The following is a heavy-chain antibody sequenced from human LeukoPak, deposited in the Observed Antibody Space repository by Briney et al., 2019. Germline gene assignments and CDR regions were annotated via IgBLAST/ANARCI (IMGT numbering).Heavy chain of an antibody. V-gene: IGHV3-30*02. CDR3: SRGGNVYTYRSYFDY. CDR2: IRYDGSNK. J-gene: IGHJ4*02. CDR1: GFTFSSYG. Sequence: GGSLRLSCAASGFTFSSYGMHWVRQAPGKGLEWVAFIRYDGSNKYYADSVKGRFTISRDNSKNTLYLQMNSLRAEDTAVYYCSRGGNVYTYRSYFDYWGQGTLVTVSS. D-gene: IGHD5-24*01.